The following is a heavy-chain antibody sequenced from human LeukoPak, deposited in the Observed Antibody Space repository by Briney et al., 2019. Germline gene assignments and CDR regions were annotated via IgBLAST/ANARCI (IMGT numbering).Heavy chain of an antibody. CDR3: ARSLDGYNPGDY. D-gene: IGHD5-24*01. CDR2: IYTSGTT. CDR1: DGSIRSGSNY. Sequence: SETLSLTCTVSDGSIRSGSNYWTWIRQPAGKGLEWIGRIYTSGTTHYNPSLKSRVTISVDTSKNQFSLKLSSVTAADTAVYYCARSLDGYNPGDYWGQGTLVTVSS. V-gene: IGHV4-61*02. J-gene: IGHJ4*02.